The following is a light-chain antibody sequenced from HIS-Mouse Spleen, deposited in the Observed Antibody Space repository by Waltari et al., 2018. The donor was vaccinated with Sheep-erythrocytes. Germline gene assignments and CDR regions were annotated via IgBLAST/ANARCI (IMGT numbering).Light chain of an antibody. CDR2: WAS. Sequence: DIVMTQSPDSLAVSLGERATINRKSSQSVLYSSNNKNYLAWYQQKPGQPPKLLIYWASTRESGVPDRFSGSGSVTDFTLTISSLQAEDVAVYYCQQYYSTPLTFGGGTKVEIK. CDR1: QSVLYSSNNKNY. J-gene: IGKJ4*01. V-gene: IGKV4-1*01. CDR3: QQYYSTPLT.